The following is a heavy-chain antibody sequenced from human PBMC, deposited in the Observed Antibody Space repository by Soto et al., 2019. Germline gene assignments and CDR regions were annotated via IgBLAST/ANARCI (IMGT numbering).Heavy chain of an antibody. J-gene: IGHJ4*02. CDR1: GGSISSYY. Sequence: SETLSLTCTVSGGSISSYYWSWIRQPPGKGLEWIGYIYYSGSTNYNPSLKSRVTISVDTSKNQFSLKLSSVTAADTAVYLCARHDLIAVAAFIEYWGLGTLVTVSS. D-gene: IGHD6-19*01. V-gene: IGHV4-59*08. CDR3: ARHDLIAVAAFIEY. CDR2: IYYSGST.